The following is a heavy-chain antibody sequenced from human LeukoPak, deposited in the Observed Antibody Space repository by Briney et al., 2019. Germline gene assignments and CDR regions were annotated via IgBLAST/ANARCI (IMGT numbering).Heavy chain of an antibody. CDR1: GFTVSSNY. D-gene: IGHD5-12*01. CDR3: ARDCGYDSQRMNYFDY. J-gene: IGHJ4*02. V-gene: IGHV3-53*01. CDR2: IYSGGST. Sequence: GGSLRLSCAASGFTVSSNYMSWVRQAPGKGLEWVSVIYSGGSTYYADSVKGRFTISRDNSKNTLYLQMNSLRAEDTAVYYCARDCGYDSQRMNYFDYWGQGTLVTVSS.